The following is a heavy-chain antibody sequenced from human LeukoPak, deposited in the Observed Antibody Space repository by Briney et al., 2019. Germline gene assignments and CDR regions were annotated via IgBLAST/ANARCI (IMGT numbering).Heavy chain of an antibody. CDR1: GLTYSSYA. J-gene: IGHJ4*02. V-gene: IGHV3-23*01. CDR2: ISGSGLST. Sequence: PGGSLRLSCVASGLTYSSYAMSWVRQAPGKGLEWVSAISGSGLSTYYADSVKGRFTISRDNSKNTVYLQMNGLSAEDTAVYYCAKRGGFDSSGYYQPPEDYWGQVTLVTVSS. D-gene: IGHD3-22*01. CDR3: AKRGGFDSSGYYQPPEDY.